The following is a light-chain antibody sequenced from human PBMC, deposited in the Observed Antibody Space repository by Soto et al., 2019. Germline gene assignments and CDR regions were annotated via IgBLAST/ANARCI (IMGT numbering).Light chain of an antibody. J-gene: IGKJ1*01. CDR3: HQRQSSPRT. CDR1: QYINTR. V-gene: IGKV3-11*01. Sequence: EIVLTQSPATLSSFPGDRVTLSCRASQYINTRLAWYQHRPGKAPRLLIYQTSIRAAGIPARFSASGSGTDFTLTISDLQPEDFALYYCHQRQSSPRTFGHGTKVDIK. CDR2: QTS.